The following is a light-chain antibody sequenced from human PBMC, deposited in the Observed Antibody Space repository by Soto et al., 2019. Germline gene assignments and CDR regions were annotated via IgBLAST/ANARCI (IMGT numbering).Light chain of an antibody. Sequence: WVGAVLSNRASQSVSSNLAWYQQKPGQAPRLLIYGASTRATGIPARFSGSGSGTEFTLTIGSPHSELFAVHYFQLFNISLRPFGQGTKVDIK. CDR1: QSVSSN. V-gene: IGKV3-15*01. CDR2: GAS. J-gene: IGKJ1*01. CDR3: QLFNISLRP.